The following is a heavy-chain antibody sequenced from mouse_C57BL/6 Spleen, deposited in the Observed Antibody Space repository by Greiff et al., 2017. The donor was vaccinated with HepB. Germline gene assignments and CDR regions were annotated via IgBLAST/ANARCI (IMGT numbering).Heavy chain of an antibody. Sequence: VQLQQSGAELVKPGASVKLSCKASGYTFTSYWMHWVKQRPGQGLEWIGMIHPNSGSTNYNEKFKSKATLTVDKSSSTAYMQRSSLTSEDSAVYYCARSYYGSSPWYFDVWGTGTTVTVSS. D-gene: IGHD1-1*01. CDR3: ARSYYGSSPWYFDV. CDR2: IHPNSGST. J-gene: IGHJ1*03. CDR1: GYTFTSYW. V-gene: IGHV1-64*01.